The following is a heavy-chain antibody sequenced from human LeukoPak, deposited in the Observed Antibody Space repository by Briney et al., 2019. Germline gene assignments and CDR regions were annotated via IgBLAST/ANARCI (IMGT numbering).Heavy chain of an antibody. CDR3: ARDLLVWEHNFDY. D-gene: IGHD3-3*01. Sequence: ASVKVSCKASGYTFTSYAMHWVRQAPGQRLEWMGWINAGNGNTKYSQKFQGRVTITRDTSASTAYMELSSLRSEDTAVYYCARDLLVWEHNFDYWGQGTLVTVSS. CDR1: GYTFTSYA. J-gene: IGHJ4*02. V-gene: IGHV1-3*01. CDR2: INAGNGNT.